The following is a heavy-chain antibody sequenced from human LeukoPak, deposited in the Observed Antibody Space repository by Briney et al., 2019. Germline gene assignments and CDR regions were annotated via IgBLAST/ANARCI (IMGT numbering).Heavy chain of an antibody. D-gene: IGHD6-13*01. CDR2: IYPGDSDT. CDR3: ARQVRVAAAGNAFDI. V-gene: IGHV5-51*01. J-gene: IGHJ3*02. CDR1: GYSFTSYW. Sequence: GESLKISCKGSGYSFTSYWIGWVRQMPGKGLEWMGIIYPGDSDTRYSPSFQGQVTISADKSISTAYLQWSSLKASDTAMYYCARQVRVAAAGNAFDIWGQGTMVTVSS.